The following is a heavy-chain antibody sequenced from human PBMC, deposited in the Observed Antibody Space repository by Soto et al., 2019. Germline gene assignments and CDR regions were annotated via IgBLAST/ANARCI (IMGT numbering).Heavy chain of an antibody. CDR1: GGSISRYY. V-gene: IGHV4-59*08. CDR3: ASMGYHYGSGSYPLDY. J-gene: IGHJ4*02. Sequence: QVQLQESGPGLVKPSETLSLTCTVSGGSISRYYWTWIRQPPGKGLEWIGFMYNSGSTHYSPSLKSRVTISLDTSKSQFALNLRYVTAADTAVYYCASMGYHYGSGSYPLDYWGQGTLVSVST. CDR2: MYNSGST. D-gene: IGHD3-10*01.